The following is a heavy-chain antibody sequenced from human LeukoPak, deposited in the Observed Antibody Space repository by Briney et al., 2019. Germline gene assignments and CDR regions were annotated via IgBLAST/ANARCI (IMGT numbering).Heavy chain of an antibody. V-gene: IGHV4-59*08. Sequence: NPSETLSLTCTVSGGSISSYYWSWIRQPPGKGLEWIGYIYYSGSTNYNPSLKSRVTISVDTSKNQFSLKLSSVTAADTAVYYCARSTLGSPYYFDYWGQGTLVTVPS. D-gene: IGHD2-15*01. J-gene: IGHJ4*02. CDR1: GGSISSYY. CDR3: ARSTLGSPYYFDY. CDR2: IYYSGST.